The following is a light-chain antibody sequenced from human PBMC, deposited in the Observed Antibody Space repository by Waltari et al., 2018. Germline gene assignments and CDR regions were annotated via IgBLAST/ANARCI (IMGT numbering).Light chain of an antibody. J-gene: IGKJ4*01. CDR1: QSVGRN. V-gene: IGKV3-15*01. CDR2: SAS. Sequence: EIVVTQSPATLSVSPGERATLSCRASQSVGRNLAWYQQKPGQSPRLLIYSASARATGVPARFSGSGSGTDFTLTISSLQSEDFAVYYCQQYDYWPPLTFGGGTKVEIK. CDR3: QQYDYWPPLT.